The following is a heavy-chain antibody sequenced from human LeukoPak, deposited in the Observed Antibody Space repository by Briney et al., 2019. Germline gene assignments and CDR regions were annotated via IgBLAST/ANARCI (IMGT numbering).Heavy chain of an antibody. D-gene: IGHD4-11*01. CDR3: ASLRGTTVPGFDY. CDR2: INPNSGGT. Sequence: ASVKVSCKASGYTFTGYYMHWVRQAPGQGLEWMGWINPNSGGTNYAQKFQGRVTMTRDTSISTAYMELSRLRSDDTAVYYCASLRGTTVPGFDYWGQGTLATVSS. CDR1: GYTFTGYY. V-gene: IGHV1-2*02. J-gene: IGHJ4*02.